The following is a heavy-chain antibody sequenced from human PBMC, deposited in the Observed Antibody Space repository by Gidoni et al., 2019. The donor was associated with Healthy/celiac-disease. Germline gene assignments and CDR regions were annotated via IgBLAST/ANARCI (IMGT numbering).Heavy chain of an antibody. CDR3: AREGGDIAAN. D-gene: IGHD5-12*01. CDR2: IYYSGST. CDR1: GGSISSSSYY. Sequence: QLQLQESGPGLVKPSETLSLTCTVSGGSISSSSYYWGWIRQPPGRGLEWIGSIYYSGSTYYNPSLKSRVTISVDTSKNQFSLKLSSVTAADTAVYYCAREGGDIAANWGQGTLVTVSS. J-gene: IGHJ4*02. V-gene: IGHV4-39*07.